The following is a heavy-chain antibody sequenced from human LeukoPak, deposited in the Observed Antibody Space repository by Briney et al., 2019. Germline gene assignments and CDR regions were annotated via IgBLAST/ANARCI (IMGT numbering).Heavy chain of an antibody. Sequence: QTGGSLRLSCAASGFTFSSYAMSWVRQAPGKGLEWVSAISGSGGSTYYADSVKGRFTISRDNSKNTLYLQMNSLRAEDTAVYYCAKGAPDRWHDYGDYGVHHFWGQGTLVTVSS. CDR1: GFTFSSYA. J-gene: IGHJ4*02. D-gene: IGHD4-17*01. CDR3: AKGAPDRWHDYGDYGVHHF. CDR2: ISGSGGST. V-gene: IGHV3-23*01.